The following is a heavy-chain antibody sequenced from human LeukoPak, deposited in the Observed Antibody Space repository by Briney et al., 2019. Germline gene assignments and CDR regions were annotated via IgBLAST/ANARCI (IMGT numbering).Heavy chain of an antibody. V-gene: IGHV1-46*01. CDR3: ARDSGTVSDAFDI. D-gene: IGHD4-17*01. CDR2: INPSSGST. CDR1: GYTFISYY. Sequence: ASVKVSCKASGYTFISYYIHWVRQAPGQGLEWMGIINPSSGSTRYAQKFQGRVTMTRDTSTGTIYMELSSLRSEDTAVYFCARDSGTVSDAFDIWGQGTMVTVSS. J-gene: IGHJ3*02.